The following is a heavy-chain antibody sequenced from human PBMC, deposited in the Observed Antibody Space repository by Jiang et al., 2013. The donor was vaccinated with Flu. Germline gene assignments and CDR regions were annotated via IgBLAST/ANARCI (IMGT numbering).Heavy chain of an antibody. D-gene: IGHD5-12*01. J-gene: IGHJ3*02. CDR2: ISSSGSTI. V-gene: IGHV3-48*03. CDR3: WKYSGYDNEVWWELPPDAFDI. CDR1: GFTFSSYE. Sequence: VQLVESGGGLVQPGGSLRLSCAASGFTFSSYEMNWVRQAPGKGLEWVSYISSSGSTIYYADSVKGRFTISRDNAKNSLYLQMNSLRAEDTAVYYCWKYSGYDNEVWWELPPDAFDIWGQGTMVTVSS.